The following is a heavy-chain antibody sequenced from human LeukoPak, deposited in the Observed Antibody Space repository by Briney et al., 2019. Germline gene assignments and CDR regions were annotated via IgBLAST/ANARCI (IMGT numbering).Heavy chain of an antibody. D-gene: IGHD2-15*01. CDR1: GYTFTSYG. Sequence: ASVKVSCKASGYTFTSYGISWVRQAPGQGLEWMGWISAYNGNTNYAQKLQGRVTMTTDTSTSTAYMELRSLRSDDTAVYYCARDSRHCSGGSCYSPIGSRPYYWGQGTLVTVSS. J-gene: IGHJ4*02. CDR3: ARDSRHCSGGSCYSPIGSRPYY. V-gene: IGHV1-18*01. CDR2: ISAYNGNT.